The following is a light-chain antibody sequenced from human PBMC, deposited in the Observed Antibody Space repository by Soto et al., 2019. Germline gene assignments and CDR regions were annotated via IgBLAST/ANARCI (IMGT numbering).Light chain of an antibody. V-gene: IGLV1-40*01. J-gene: IGLJ2*01. CDR2: GNS. CDR3: QSYDSSLSGYVV. Sequence: QSVLTQPPSVCGAPEQRVTISCTGSRSNIGAGYDVHWYQQVPGTAPKLLIYGNSNRPSGVPDRFSGSKSGTSASLAITGLQAEDEADYYCQSYDSSLSGYVVFGGGTKVTVL. CDR1: RSNIGAGYD.